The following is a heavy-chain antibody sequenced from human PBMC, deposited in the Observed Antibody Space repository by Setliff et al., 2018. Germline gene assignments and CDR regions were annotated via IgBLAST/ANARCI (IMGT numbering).Heavy chain of an antibody. CDR1: GFTFSNYA. CDR3: TRARDRSGYWEFDY. Sequence: GGSLRLSCAASGFTFSNYAMSWVRQAPGKGLEWVALIRYDGSFKHYGASVKGRFTISRDDSKNSLYLQMNSLKTEDTAVYYCTRARDRSGYWEFDYWGQGTLVTVSS. D-gene: IGHD3-3*01. V-gene: IGHV3-33*08. J-gene: IGHJ4*02. CDR2: IRYDGSFK.